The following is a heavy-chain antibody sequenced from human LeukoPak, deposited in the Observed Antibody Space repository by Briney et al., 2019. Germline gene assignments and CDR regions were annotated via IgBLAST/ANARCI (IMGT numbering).Heavy chain of an antibody. CDR2: IRYDGSNK. D-gene: IGHD5-12*01. V-gene: IGHV3-30*02. J-gene: IGHJ4*02. Sequence: PGGSLRLSCAASGFTFSSYGMHWVRQAPGKGLEWVAFIRYDGSNKYYADSVKGRFTISRDNSKNTLYLQMNSLRAEDTAVYYCAKDRGYSGYGLFDYWGQGTLVTVSS. CDR1: GFTFSSYG. CDR3: AKDRGYSGYGLFDY.